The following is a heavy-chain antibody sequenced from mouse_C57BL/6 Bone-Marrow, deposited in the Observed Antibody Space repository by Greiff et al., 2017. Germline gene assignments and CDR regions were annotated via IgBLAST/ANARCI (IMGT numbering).Heavy chain of an antibody. V-gene: IGHV1-78*01. CDR2: IYPSDGST. CDR3: ARVNDGSSYVNWYFDV. Sequence: QVQLQQSDAELVKPGASVKISCKVSGYTFTDHTIHWMKQRPEQGLEWIGYIYPSDGSTKYNEKFKGKATLTADKSSSTAYMQLNCLTSEDSAVYCCARVNDGSSYVNWYFDVWGTGTTVTVSS. CDR1: GYTFTDHT. J-gene: IGHJ1*03. D-gene: IGHD1-1*01.